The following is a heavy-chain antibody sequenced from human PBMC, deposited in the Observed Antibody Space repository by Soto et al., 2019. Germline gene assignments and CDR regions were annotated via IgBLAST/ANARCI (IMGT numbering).Heavy chain of an antibody. CDR3: ATKVGYCSGGSCYPVHTLDY. J-gene: IGHJ4*02. Sequence: GASVEVCCKASGYTFTGYYMRWVRQAPGQGLEWMGWINPNSGGTNYAQKFQGRVTMTGDTSISRAYMELSRLRSDDTAVYYCATKVGYCSGGSCYPVHTLDYWGQGTLVTVSS. CDR2: INPNSGGT. V-gene: IGHV1-2*02. CDR1: GYTFTGYY. D-gene: IGHD2-15*01.